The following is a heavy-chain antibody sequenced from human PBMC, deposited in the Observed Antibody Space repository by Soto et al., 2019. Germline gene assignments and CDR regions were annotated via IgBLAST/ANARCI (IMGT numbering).Heavy chain of an antibody. CDR2: IYSGGVT. CDR1: GFTVKNYQ. CDR3: ARDPNTTGYYGLDV. Sequence: GGSLRLSCAASGFTVKNYQMNWVRQAPGKGLEWVSVIYSGGVTYYPDSVKGRFTTIRDTSKNTVYLQMNSLRADDTAMYYCARDPNTTGYYGLDVWGQGTTVTVSS. J-gene: IGHJ6*02. V-gene: IGHV3-53*01.